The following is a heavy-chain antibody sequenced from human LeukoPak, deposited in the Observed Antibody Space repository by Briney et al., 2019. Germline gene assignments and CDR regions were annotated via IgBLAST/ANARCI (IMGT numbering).Heavy chain of an antibody. CDR1: GFTFSSYT. V-gene: IGHV3-23*01. J-gene: IGHJ4*02. CDR3: AKDNNSGWYSPFDY. Sequence: GRCLRLSCAASGFTFSSYTLSSARQAPGKGLEWVCGITGSGYVTYYADSVKGRFTVSRDNSKNTLYLQMNSRRAEDTGIYYCAKDNNSGWYSPFDYWGQGALVTVSS. D-gene: IGHD6-19*01. CDR2: ITGSGYVT.